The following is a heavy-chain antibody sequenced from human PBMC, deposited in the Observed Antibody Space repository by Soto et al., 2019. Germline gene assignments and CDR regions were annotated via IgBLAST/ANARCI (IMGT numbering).Heavy chain of an antibody. D-gene: IGHD3-10*01. CDR1: GGSISSGGNY. V-gene: IGHV4-31*11. Sequence: QVQLQESGPGLVKSSQTLSLTCAVSGGSISSGGNYWRWIRQHPGKGLEWIGYIYYSGSTYYNPSLKSRVTISVDTSKNQFSLKLNSVTAADTAVYYCARARMVRGVIYYYGMDVWGQGTTVTVSS. CDR2: IYYSGST. CDR3: ARARMVRGVIYYYGMDV. J-gene: IGHJ6*02.